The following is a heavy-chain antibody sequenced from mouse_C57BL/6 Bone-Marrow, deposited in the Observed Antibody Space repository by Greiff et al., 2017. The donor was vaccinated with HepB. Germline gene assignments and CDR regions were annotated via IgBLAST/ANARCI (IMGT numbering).Heavy chain of an antibody. D-gene: IGHD1-1*01. J-gene: IGHJ4*01. CDR1: GFTFSDYY. Sequence: EVQLVESGGGLVQPGGSLKLSCAASGFTFSDYYMYWVRQTPEKRLEWVAYISNGGGSTYYPDTVKGRFTISRDNAKNTRYLQMSRLKSEDTAMDYCASPYYYGSSYGYAMDYWGQGTSVTVSS. CDR3: ASPYYYGSSYGYAMDY. CDR2: ISNGGGST. V-gene: IGHV5-12*01.